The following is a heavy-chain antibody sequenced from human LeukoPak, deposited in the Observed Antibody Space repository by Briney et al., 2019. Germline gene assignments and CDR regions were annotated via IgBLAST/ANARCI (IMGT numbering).Heavy chain of an antibody. Sequence: PGRSLRLSCAASGFTFSSYGMHRVRQAPGKGLEWVAVIWYDGSNKYYADSVKGRFTISRDNSKNTLYLQMNSLRAEDTAVYYCAKDGRAVAAYRGNWFDPWGQGTLVTVSS. D-gene: IGHD6-19*01. CDR2: IWYDGSNK. J-gene: IGHJ5*02. CDR3: AKDGRAVAAYRGNWFDP. CDR1: GFTFSSYG. V-gene: IGHV3-33*06.